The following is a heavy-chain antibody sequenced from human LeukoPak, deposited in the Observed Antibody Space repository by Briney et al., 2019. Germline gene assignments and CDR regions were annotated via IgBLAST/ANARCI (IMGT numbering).Heavy chain of an antibody. J-gene: IGHJ4*02. CDR3: ARYSSGYCLH. CDR2: IYYSGST. D-gene: IGHD3-22*01. CDR1: GGSISSYY. V-gene: IGHV4-59*12. Sequence: SETLSLTCTVSGGSISSYYWSWIRQPPGKGLEWIGYIYYSGSTNYNPSLKSRVTISYTSKNQFSLKLGSVTAADTAVYYCARYSSGYCLHWGQGTLVTVSS.